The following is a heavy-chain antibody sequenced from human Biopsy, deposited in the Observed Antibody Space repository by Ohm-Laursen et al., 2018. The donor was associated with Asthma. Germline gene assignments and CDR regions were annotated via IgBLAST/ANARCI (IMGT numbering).Heavy chain of an antibody. Sequence: SQTLSLTCGLSSGSGGYMRSGNYYWGWIRQPPGKGLEWIGSIYYSGTTYYNPSLESRVTVSADTSKNQFSLKLTSVTAADTAVYYCARGSSSWHHGPFHYYYGLDVWGQGTTATVSS. CDR3: ARGSSSWHHGPFHYYYGLDV. CDR2: IYYSGTT. V-gene: IGHV4-39*01. J-gene: IGHJ6*02. D-gene: IGHD6-13*01. CDR1: GGYMRSGNYY.